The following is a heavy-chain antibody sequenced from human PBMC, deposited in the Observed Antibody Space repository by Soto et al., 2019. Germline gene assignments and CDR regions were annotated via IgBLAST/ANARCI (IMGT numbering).Heavy chain of an antibody. D-gene: IGHD3-16*01. CDR2: ISYDGYLK. V-gene: IGHV3-30*18. J-gene: IGHJ4*02. CDR1: GFTFSTYG. Sequence: SLRLSCAASGFTFSTYGMQWVRQAPGKGLEWVAVISYDGYLKYYVDAVKGRFTVARDNSKNTLFLEMNSLRVEDTAVYYCAKDRRAGGNSAFYFDFWGQGAQVTVSS. CDR3: AKDRRAGGNSAFYFDF.